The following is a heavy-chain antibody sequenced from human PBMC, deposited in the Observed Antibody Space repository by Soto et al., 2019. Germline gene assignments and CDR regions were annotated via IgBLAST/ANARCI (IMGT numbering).Heavy chain of an antibody. CDR3: AKDLRKWNTYYYYYTMAV. V-gene: IGHV3-30*18. CDR2: ISYDGSIK. J-gene: IGHJ6*02. Sequence: QVQLVESGGGVVQPGRSLRLSCAASGFSFNDYCMHWVRQAPGKGLQWVALISYDGSIKYYADSVKGRFTISRDISKNTLFLQMNSLKAEATAVYYCAKDLRKWNTYYYYYTMAVWGQGTTVTVSS. CDR1: GFSFNDYC. D-gene: IGHD1-20*01.